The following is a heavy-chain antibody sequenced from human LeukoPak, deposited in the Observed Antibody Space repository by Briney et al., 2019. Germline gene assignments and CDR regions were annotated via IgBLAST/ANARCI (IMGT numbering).Heavy chain of an antibody. CDR1: GFTFSSYG. J-gene: IGHJ5*02. CDR2: ISYDGSNK. Sequence: PGGSLRLSCSASGFTFSSYGMNWVRQAPGKGLEWVAVISYDGSNKYYADSVKGRFTISRDNSKNTLYLQMNSLRAEDTAVYYCAKEYLSTSWGQGTLVTVSS. CDR3: AKEYLSTS. D-gene: IGHD6-13*01. V-gene: IGHV3-30*18.